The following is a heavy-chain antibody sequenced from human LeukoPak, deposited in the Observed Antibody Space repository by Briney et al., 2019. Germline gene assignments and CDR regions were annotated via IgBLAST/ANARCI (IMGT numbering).Heavy chain of an antibody. CDR2: IYPGDSDT. J-gene: IGHJ4*02. D-gene: IGHD2-15*01. CDR1: GYSFTSYW. CDR3: ARSDYCSGGSCYLHY. V-gene: IGHV5-51*01. Sequence: GESLKISCKGSGYSFTSYWIGWVRQMPGKGLEWMGMIYPGDSDTRYSPSFQGQVTISADKSISTAYLQWSSLKASDTAMYYCARSDYCSGGSCYLHYWGQGTLVTVSS.